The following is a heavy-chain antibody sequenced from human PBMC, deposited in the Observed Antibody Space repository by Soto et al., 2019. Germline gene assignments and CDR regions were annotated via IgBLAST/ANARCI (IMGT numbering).Heavy chain of an antibody. CDR3: ARREMATRAYYYYGMDV. V-gene: IGHV5-51*01. CDR2: IYPGDSDT. J-gene: IGHJ6*02. CDR1: GYSFTSYW. D-gene: IGHD5-12*01. Sequence: GESLKISCKGSGYSFTSYWIGWVRQMPGKGLEWTGIIYPGDSDTRYSPSFQGQVTVSADKSISTAYLQWSSLKASDTAMYYCARREMATRAYYYYGMDVWGQGTTVTVSS.